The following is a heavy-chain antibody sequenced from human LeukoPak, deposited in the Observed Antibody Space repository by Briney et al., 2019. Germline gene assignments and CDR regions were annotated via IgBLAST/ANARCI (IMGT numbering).Heavy chain of an antibody. Sequence: PSETLSHTCAVYGGSFSGYYWSWIRQPPGKGLEWIGEINHSGSTNYNPSLKSRVTISVDTSKNQFSLKLSSVTAADTAVYYCARGPRSVRPVRFDYWGQGTLVTVSS. CDR2: INHSGST. J-gene: IGHJ4*02. D-gene: IGHD3-22*01. CDR3: ARGPRSVRPVRFDY. CDR1: GGSFSGYY. V-gene: IGHV4-34*01.